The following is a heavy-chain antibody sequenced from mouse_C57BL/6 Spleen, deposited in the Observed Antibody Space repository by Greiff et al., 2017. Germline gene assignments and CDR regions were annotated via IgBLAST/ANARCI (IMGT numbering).Heavy chain of an antibody. V-gene: IGHV1-78*01. Sequence: QVQLQQSDAELVKPGASVKISCKVSGYTFTDHTIHWLKQRPEQGLEWIGYIYPRDGSTKYTEKFKGKATLTAATSSSTAYMQLNSLTSEDSAFYFCARWKYGSLAWFAYWGQGTLVTVSA. CDR1: GYTFTDHT. CDR2: IYPRDGST. D-gene: IGHD1-1*02. J-gene: IGHJ3*01. CDR3: ARWKYGSLAWFAY.